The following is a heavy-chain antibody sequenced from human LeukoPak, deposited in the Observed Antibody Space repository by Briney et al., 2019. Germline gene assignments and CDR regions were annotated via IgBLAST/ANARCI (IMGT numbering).Heavy chain of an antibody. CDR3: ARGRRDGYYFDY. CDR2: IDHSGST. CDR1: GGSLSGYY. V-gene: IGHV4-34*01. Sequence: SETLSLTCGVYGGSLSGYYWSWIRQPPGKGLEWIGEIDHSGSTNYNPSLKCRATISLDKSKNQVFLKVNSVTAADTAVYYCARGRRDGYYFDYWGQGTLVTVSS. D-gene: IGHD5-24*01. J-gene: IGHJ4*02.